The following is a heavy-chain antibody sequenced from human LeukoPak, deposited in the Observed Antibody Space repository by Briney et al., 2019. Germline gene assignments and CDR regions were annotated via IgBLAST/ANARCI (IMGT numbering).Heavy chain of an antibody. J-gene: IGHJ4*02. CDR3: ARARNDYDSNGFSFLDY. D-gene: IGHD3-22*01. V-gene: IGHV3-33*08. CDR1: GFTFSRTW. Sequence: GGSLRLSCAASGFTFSRTWMHWVRRAPGKGLEWVAVIWYDGSNIYYADSVKGRFTISRDNSKNTLYLQMNSPRAEDTALYYCARARNDYDSNGFSFLDYWGQGTLVTVSS. CDR2: IWYDGSNI.